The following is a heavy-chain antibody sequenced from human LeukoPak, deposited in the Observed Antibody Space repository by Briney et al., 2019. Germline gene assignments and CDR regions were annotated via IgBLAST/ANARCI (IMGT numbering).Heavy chain of an antibody. Sequence: GGSLRLSCAASGFTFSSYSMNWVHQAPGKGLEWVSSISSSSSYIYYADSVKGRFTISRDNAKNSLYLQMNSLRAEDTAVYYCARDLDSSSYFDYWGQGTLVTVSS. V-gene: IGHV3-21*01. J-gene: IGHJ4*02. CDR2: ISSSSSYI. CDR1: GFTFSSYS. CDR3: ARDLDSSSYFDY. D-gene: IGHD6-6*01.